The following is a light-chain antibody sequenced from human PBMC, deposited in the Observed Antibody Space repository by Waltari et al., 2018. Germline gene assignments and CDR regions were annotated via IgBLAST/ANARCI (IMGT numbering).Light chain of an antibody. CDR2: AAY. Sequence: EVVLTQSPATMSLSPGERAPLSCRASQNIGNYLAWYQQKPGQAARLLIQAAYNRATGVPARFSGSGSATDFTLTISGLEPEDFAVYYCQNRRNWPLLTFGGGTKVEIK. J-gene: IGKJ4*01. CDR1: QNIGNY. CDR3: QNRRNWPLLT. V-gene: IGKV3-11*01.